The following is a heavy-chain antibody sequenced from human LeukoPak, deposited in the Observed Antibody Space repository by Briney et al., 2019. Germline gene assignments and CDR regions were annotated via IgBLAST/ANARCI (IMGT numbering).Heavy chain of an antibody. Sequence: PGGSLRLSCGASGFTFSTFAMHWVRQAPGKGLEWVALISYDGSNKYYADSVKGRFTISRDNSKNTLYLQMNSLRAEDTAVYFCARDLGYYYRSGYSDYWGQGTLVTVSS. V-gene: IGHV3-30*01. CDR2: ISYDGSNK. CDR3: ARDLGYYYRSGYSDY. D-gene: IGHD3-22*01. J-gene: IGHJ4*02. CDR1: GFTFSTFA.